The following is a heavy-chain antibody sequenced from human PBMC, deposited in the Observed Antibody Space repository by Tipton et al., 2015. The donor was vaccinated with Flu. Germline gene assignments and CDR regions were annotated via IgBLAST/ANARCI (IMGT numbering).Heavy chain of an antibody. J-gene: IGHJ4*02. CDR3: ARFSVRGESDY. Sequence: TLSLTCTVSGGSFSSTDYYWSWIRQPAGKGLEWIGRIYSSGSTNYNPSLKSRVTMLVDTSKNQFSLKMSSVTAADTAVYYCARFSVRGESDYWGQGTLVTVSS. CDR2: IYSSGST. D-gene: IGHD3-10*01. V-gene: IGHV4-61*02. CDR1: GGSFSSTDYY.